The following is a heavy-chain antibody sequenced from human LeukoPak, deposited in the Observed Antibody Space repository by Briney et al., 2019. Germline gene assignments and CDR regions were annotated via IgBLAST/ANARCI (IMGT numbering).Heavy chain of an antibody. Sequence: GGSLRLSCAASGFIFDDYAMHWVRQPPGKGLEWVSAISGSGGSTYYADSVKGRFTISRDNSKNTLYLQMNSLRAEDTAVYYCAKDSGDYFDYWGQGTLVTVSS. D-gene: IGHD3-10*01. CDR2: ISGSGGST. CDR3: AKDSGDYFDY. V-gene: IGHV3-23*01. CDR1: GFIFDDYA. J-gene: IGHJ4*02.